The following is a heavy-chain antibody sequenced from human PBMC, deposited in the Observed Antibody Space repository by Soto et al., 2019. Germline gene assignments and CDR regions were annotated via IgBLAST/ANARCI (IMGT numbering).Heavy chain of an antibody. J-gene: IGHJ3*02. V-gene: IGHV3-21*01. CDR3: ARFPMESPYYHDSSGYETDAFDI. D-gene: IGHD3-22*01. CDR2: ISSSSSYI. Sequence: GGSLRLSCAASGFTFSSYSMNWVRQAPGKGLEWVSSISSSSSYIYYADSVKGRFTISRDNAKNSLYLQMNSLRAEDTAVYYCARFPMESPYYHDSSGYETDAFDIWGQGTMVTVSS. CDR1: GFTFSSYS.